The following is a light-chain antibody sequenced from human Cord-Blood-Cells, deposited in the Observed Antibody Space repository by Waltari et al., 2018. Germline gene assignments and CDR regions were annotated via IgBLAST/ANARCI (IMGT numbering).Light chain of an antibody. CDR1: ALPKQY. J-gene: IGLJ2*01. CDR3: QSADSSGTYEV. V-gene: IGLV3-25*02. CDR2: KDS. Sequence: SYELTQPPSVSVSPGQTARITCSGAALPKQYAYWYQQKPGQAPVLVIYKDSERPSGIPERFSGSSSGTTVTLTISGVQAEDEADYYCQSADSSGTYEVFGGGTKLTAL.